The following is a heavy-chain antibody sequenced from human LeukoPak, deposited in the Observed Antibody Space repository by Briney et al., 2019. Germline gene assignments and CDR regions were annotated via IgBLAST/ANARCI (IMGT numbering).Heavy chain of an antibody. CDR2: ISWNSGSI. V-gene: IGHV3-9*01. J-gene: IGHJ4*02. D-gene: IGHD5-12*01. CDR3: ARDPGETVGYSGYDSIDY. Sequence: GGSLRLSCAASGFTFDDYAMHWVRQAPGKGLEWVSGISWNSGSIGYADSVKGRFTISRDNAKNSLYLQMNSLRAEDTALYYCARDPGETVGYSGYDSIDYWGQGTLVTVSS. CDR1: GFTFDDYA.